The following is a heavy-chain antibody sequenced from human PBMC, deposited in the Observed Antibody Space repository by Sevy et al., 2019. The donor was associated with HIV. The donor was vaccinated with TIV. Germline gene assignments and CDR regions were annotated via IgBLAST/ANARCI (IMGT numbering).Heavy chain of an antibody. CDR3: AKQAAAGRFYFDY. CDR1: GFTFDDYT. Sequence: GGSLRLSCAASGFTFDDYTMHWVRQAPGKGLEWVSLIRWDGGSTYYADSVKGRFTISRDNSKNSLYLQMNSLRTEDTALYYCAKQAAAGRFYFDYWGQGTLVTVSS. D-gene: IGHD6-13*01. CDR2: IRWDGGST. V-gene: IGHV3-43*01. J-gene: IGHJ4*02.